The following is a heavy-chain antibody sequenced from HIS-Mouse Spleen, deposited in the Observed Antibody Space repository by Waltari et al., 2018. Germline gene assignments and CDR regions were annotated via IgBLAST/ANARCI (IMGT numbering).Heavy chain of an antibody. J-gene: IGHJ2*01. D-gene: IGHD4-17*01. CDR1: GGSISSSSYY. V-gene: IGHV4-39*01. CDR2: IYYSGST. Sequence: QLQLRESGPGLVKPSETLSLTCTVSGGSISSSSYYGGWIRPPPGKGLEWIGSIYYSGSTYYNPSLKSRVTISVDTSKNQFSLKLSSVTAADTAVYYCARLWATVVTWYFDLWGRGTLVTVSS. CDR3: ARLWATVVTWYFDL.